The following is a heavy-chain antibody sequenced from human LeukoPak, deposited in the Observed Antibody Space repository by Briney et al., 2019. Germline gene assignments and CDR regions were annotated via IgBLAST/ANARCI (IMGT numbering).Heavy chain of an antibody. Sequence: SETLSLTCAVSGYSISSGYYWGWIRQPPGKGLEWRGSIYHSGSTYYNPSLKSRVTISVDTSKNQFSLKLSSVTAADTAVYYCARHVVWDAEYYDFWSGERESTWHFDYWGQGTLVTVSS. CDR3: ARHVVWDAEYYDFWSGERESTWHFDY. D-gene: IGHD3-3*01. V-gene: IGHV4-38-2*01. CDR2: IYHSGST. CDR1: GYSISSGYY. J-gene: IGHJ4*02.